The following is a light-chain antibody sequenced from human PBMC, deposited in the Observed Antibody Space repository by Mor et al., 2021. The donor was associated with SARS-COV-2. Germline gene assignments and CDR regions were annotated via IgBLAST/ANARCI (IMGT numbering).Light chain of an antibody. J-gene: IGLJ1*01. CDR2: ANT. CDR3: AVWDDSLNAFV. Sequence: YQQFPGMAPKLLIYANTQRPSGVPDRFSGSKSGTSASLAVRGLQAEDEAEFYCAVWDDSLNAFVFGPG. V-gene: IGLV1-44*01.